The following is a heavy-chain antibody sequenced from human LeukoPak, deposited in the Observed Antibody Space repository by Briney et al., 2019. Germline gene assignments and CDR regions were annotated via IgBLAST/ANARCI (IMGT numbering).Heavy chain of an antibody. Sequence: PSETLSLTCTVSGGSISSYYWSWIRQPPGKGLEWIGYIYYSGSTNYNPSLKSRVTISVDTSKNQFSLKLSSVTAADTAVYYCAGLPVDCSNYVDYWGQGTLVTVSS. CDR2: IYYSGST. CDR1: GGSISSYY. V-gene: IGHV4-59*01. D-gene: IGHD4-11*01. CDR3: AGLPVDCSNYVDY. J-gene: IGHJ4*02.